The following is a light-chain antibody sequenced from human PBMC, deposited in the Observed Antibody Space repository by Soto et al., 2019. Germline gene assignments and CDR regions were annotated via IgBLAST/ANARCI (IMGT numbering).Light chain of an antibody. CDR1: SSNIGAGYD. V-gene: IGLV1-40*01. J-gene: IGLJ2*01. CDR3: QYYDSSLSGSV. CDR2: GNS. Sequence: QSVLTQPPSVSGAPGQRVIISCTGSSSNIGAGYDVHWYQQLPGTAPKLLIYGNSNRPSGVPDRFSGSKSGTSASLAITGLQAEEEADYYCQYYDSSLSGSVFGGGTKLTVL.